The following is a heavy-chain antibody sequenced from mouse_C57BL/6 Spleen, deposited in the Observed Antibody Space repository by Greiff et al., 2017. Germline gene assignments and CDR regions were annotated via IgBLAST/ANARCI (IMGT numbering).Heavy chain of an antibody. D-gene: IGHD1-1*01. CDR1: GFNIKNTY. Sequence: DVKLQESVAELVRPGASVKLSCTASGFNIKNTYMHWVKQRPEQGLEWIGRIDPANGNTKYAPKFQGKATITADTSSNTAYLQLSSLTSEDTAIYYCARVLRSSYWYFDVWGTGTTVTVSS. J-gene: IGHJ1*03. CDR3: ARVLRSSYWYFDV. V-gene: IGHV14-3*01. CDR2: IDPANGNT.